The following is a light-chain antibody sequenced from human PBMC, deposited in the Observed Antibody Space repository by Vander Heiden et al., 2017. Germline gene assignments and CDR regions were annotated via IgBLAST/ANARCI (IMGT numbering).Light chain of an antibody. J-gene: IGKJ2*01. V-gene: IGKV4-1*01. CDR2: WAS. CDR3: HQYYSIPYT. Sequence: DIVKTQSPDPLAVSLGERSTINSKSSQSVLYSSNNKNYLAWYQQKPGQPPKLLIYWASTRESGVPDRFSGSGSETDFTLTISSLQAEDVAVYSCHQYYSIPYTFGQGTKLEI. CDR1: QSVLYSSNNKNY.